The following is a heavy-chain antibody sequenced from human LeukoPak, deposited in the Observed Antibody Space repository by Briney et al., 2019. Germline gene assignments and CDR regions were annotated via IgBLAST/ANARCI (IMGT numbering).Heavy chain of an antibody. CDR1: GFTVSSNY. J-gene: IGHJ4*02. V-gene: IGHV3-53*01. CDR3: LRGDRRDY. CDR2: IYSGGST. Sequence: GGSLRLSCAASGFTVSSNYMSWVRQAPGKGLEWVSVIYSGGSTYYADSVKGRFIISRDNAKDSLYLQMNSLRVEDTAVYYCLRGDRRDYWGQGTLVTVSS.